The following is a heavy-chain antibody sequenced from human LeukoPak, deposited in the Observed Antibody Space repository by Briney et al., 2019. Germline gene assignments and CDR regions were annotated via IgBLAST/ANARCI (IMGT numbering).Heavy chain of an antibody. D-gene: IGHD3-3*01. CDR3: ARDLRRDYDFWSGYPHDAFDI. CDR2: TYYRSKWYN. CDR1: GDSVSSNSAA. Sequence: SQTLSLTCALSGDSVSSNSAAWNWIRQSPSRSLEWLGRTYYRSKWYNDYAVSVKSRITINPDTSKNQFSLQLNSVTPEDTAEYYCARDLRRDYDFWSGYPHDAFDIWGQGTMVTVSS. J-gene: IGHJ3*02. V-gene: IGHV6-1*01.